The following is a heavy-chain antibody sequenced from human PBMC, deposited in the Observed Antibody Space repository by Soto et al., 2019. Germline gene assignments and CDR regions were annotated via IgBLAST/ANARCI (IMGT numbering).Heavy chain of an antibody. CDR1: GFTFSSYA. CDR3: AGDYYDSSGYYRYNAFDI. Sequence: PGGSLRLSCAASGFTFSSYAMSWVRQAPGKGLEWVSAISGSGGSTYYADSVKGRFTISRDNSKNTLYLQMNSLRAEDTAVYYCAGDYYDSSGYYRYNAFDIWGQGTMVTVSS. CDR2: ISGSGGST. J-gene: IGHJ3*02. V-gene: IGHV3-23*01. D-gene: IGHD3-22*01.